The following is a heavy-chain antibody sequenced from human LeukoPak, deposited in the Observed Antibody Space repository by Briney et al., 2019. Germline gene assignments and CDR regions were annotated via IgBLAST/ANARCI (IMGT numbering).Heavy chain of an antibody. CDR1: GGSISSYY. CDR3: AREATMVRGISWFDP. V-gene: IGHV4-59*12. Sequence: PSETLSLTCTVSGGSISSYYWSWIRQPPGKGLEWIGYIYYSGSTNYNPSLKSRVTISVDTSKNQFSLKVNSVTAADTAVYFCAREATMVRGISWFDPWGQGTLVTVSS. J-gene: IGHJ5*02. CDR2: IYYSGST. D-gene: IGHD3-10*01.